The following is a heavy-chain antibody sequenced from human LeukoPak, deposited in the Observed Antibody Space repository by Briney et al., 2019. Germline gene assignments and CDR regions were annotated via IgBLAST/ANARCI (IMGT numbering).Heavy chain of an antibody. CDR3: ARDPKYSNSWFFDY. V-gene: IGHV3-33*01. D-gene: IGHD6-13*01. J-gene: IGHJ4*02. Sequence: GRSLRLSCAASGFAFSRSGMHWVRQAPGKGLEWVAVVWYDGSNEHYADSVKGRFTISRDNSNNTLYLQMNSLRAEDTAVYHCARDPKYSNSWFFDYWGQGTLVTVSS. CDR1: GFAFSRSG. CDR2: VWYDGSNE.